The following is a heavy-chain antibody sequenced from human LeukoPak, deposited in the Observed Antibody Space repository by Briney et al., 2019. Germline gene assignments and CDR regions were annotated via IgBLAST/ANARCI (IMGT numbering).Heavy chain of an antibody. J-gene: IGHJ5*02. Sequence: SQTLSLTCTVSGGSISSGGYYWSWIRQHPGKGLEWIGYIYYSGSTYYNPSLKSRVTISVDTSKNQFSLKLSSVTAADTAVYYCARDHKYSSSWYGVKTNWFDPWGQGTLVTVSS. V-gene: IGHV4-31*03. CDR1: GGSISSGGYY. CDR3: ARDHKYSSSWYGVKTNWFDP. D-gene: IGHD6-13*01. CDR2: IYYSGST.